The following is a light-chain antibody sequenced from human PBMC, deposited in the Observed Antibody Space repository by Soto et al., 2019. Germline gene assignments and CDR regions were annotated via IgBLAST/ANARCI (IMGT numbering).Light chain of an antibody. V-gene: IGLV1-40*01. CDR2: GNS. J-gene: IGLJ1*01. CDR3: QSYDSSLSVLYV. CDR1: SSNNGAGYD. Sequence: QSVLTQPPSVSGSPGQRVTISCTGSSSNNGAGYDVHWYQQLPGTAPKLLIYGNSNRPSGVPDRFSGSKSGTSASLAITGLQAEDEADYYCQSYDSSLSVLYVFGTVTKVTVL.